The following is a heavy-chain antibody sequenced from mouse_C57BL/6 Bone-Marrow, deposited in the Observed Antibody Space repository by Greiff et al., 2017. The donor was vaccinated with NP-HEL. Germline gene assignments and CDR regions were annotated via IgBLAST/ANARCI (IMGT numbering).Heavy chain of an antibody. Sequence: DVKLVESGGGLVKPGGSLKLSCAASGFTFSSYAMSWVRQTPDKRLEWVATISDGGSYTYYPDNVKGRFTISRDNAKNNLYLQRSHLKSEDTAMYYCARDRGGLRRKRFDYWGQGTTLTVSS. J-gene: IGHJ2*01. CDR3: ARDRGGLRRKRFDY. D-gene: IGHD2-4*01. CDR1: GFTFSSYA. CDR2: ISDGGSYT. V-gene: IGHV5-4*01.